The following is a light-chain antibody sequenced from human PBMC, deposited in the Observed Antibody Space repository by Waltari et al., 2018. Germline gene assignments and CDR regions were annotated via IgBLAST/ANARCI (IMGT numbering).Light chain of an antibody. CDR1: QSISCY. V-gene: IGKV1-39*01. CDR2: AAS. Sequence: DIQMTQSPSSLSASVGDRVTITCRASQSISCYLNWYQQKPGKAPKLLIYAASSFQSGVPSRFSVSGSGTYFTLTISSLQPEHFSTYYCQQSYSTPPTFGGGTKVEIK. CDR3: QQSYSTPPT. J-gene: IGKJ4*01.